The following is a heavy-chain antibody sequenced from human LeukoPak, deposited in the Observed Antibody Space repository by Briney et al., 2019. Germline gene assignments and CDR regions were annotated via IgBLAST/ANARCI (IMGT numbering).Heavy chain of an antibody. J-gene: IGHJ6*03. Sequence: GGSLRLSCAASGFTFSSYWMHWVRQAPGKGLVWVSRINSDGSSTSYADSVKGRFTISRDNAKNSLYLQMNSLRAEDTVVYYCARDPPFCMGASHMDVWGKGTTVTISS. V-gene: IGHV3-74*01. CDR3: ARDPPFCMGASHMDV. D-gene: IGHD1-26*01. CDR1: GFTFSSYW. CDR2: INSDGSST.